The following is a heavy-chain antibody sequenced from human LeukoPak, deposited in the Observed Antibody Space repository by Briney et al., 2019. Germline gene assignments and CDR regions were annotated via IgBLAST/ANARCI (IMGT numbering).Heavy chain of an antibody. CDR2: IIPIFGTA. CDR3: ARSLAYCGGDCYSRWFDP. Sequence: GASVKVSCKASGGTFSIYAISWVRQAPGQGLEWMGGIIPIFGTANYAQKFQGRVTITADESTSTAYMELSSLRSEDTAVYYCARSLAYCGGDCYSRWFDPWGPGTLITVSS. J-gene: IGHJ5*02. CDR1: GGTFSIYA. V-gene: IGHV1-69*13. D-gene: IGHD2-21*02.